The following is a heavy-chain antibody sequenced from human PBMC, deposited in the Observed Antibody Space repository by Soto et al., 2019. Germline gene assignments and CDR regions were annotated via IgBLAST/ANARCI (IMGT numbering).Heavy chain of an antibody. D-gene: IGHD6-19*01. CDR3: AKDATLAVAGTFDY. V-gene: IGHV3-23*01. Sequence: EVQLLESGGGLIQPGGSLRLSCAASGFTFSSYAMTWVRQAPGKGLEWVSGISGSGGNTYYADSVKGRFTISRDNSKNTLYLHMNSLRAEDTAVYYCAKDATLAVAGTFDYWGQGTLVTVSS. J-gene: IGHJ4*02. CDR2: ISGSGGNT. CDR1: GFTFSSYA.